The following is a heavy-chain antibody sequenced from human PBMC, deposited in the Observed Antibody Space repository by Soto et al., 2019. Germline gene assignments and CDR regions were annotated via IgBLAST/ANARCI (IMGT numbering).Heavy chain of an antibody. CDR3: ASHPYCSSTSCYVRPLGY. CDR2: INAGNGNT. V-gene: IGHV1-3*01. CDR1: GYTFTIYA. J-gene: IGHJ4*02. Sequence: ASVKVSCKASGYTFTIYAMHWVLQAPGQRLEWMGWINAGNGNTKYSQKFQGRVTITRDTSASTAYMELSSLRSEDTAVYYCASHPYCSSTSCYVRPLGYWGQGTLVTVSS. D-gene: IGHD2-2*01.